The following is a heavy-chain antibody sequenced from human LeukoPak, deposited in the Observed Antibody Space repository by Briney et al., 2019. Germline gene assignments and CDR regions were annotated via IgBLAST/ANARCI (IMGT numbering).Heavy chain of an antibody. CDR2: MNPNSGNT. D-gene: IGHD4-17*01. V-gene: IGHV1-8*01. J-gene: IGHJ4*02. Sequence: ASVKVSCKASGYTFTSYDINWVRQATGQGLAWMGWMNPNSGNTGYAQKFQGRVTMTRNTSISTAYMELSSLRSEDTAVYYCARDHYGDSGVGNFDYWGQGTLVTVSS. CDR1: GYTFTSYD. CDR3: ARDHYGDSGVGNFDY.